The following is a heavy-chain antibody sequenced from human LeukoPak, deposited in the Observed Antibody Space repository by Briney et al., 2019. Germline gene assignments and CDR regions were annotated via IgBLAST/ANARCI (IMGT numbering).Heavy chain of an antibody. J-gene: IGHJ4*02. CDR2: INSDGSST. CDR1: GFTFSSYW. D-gene: IGHD6-13*01. Sequence: GGSLRLSCAASGFTFSSYWMHWVRQAPGKGLVWVSHINSDGSSTNYADSVKGRSTISRDNAKNTLYLQMNSLRAEDTAVYYCARKGVAAGTYDYWGQGTLVTVSS. CDR3: ARKGVAAGTYDY. V-gene: IGHV3-74*01.